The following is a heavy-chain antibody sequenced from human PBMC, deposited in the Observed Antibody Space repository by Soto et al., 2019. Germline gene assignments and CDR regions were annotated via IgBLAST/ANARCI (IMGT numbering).Heavy chain of an antibody. V-gene: IGHV4-30-4*01. CDR2: IFYSGTT. CDR3: ARHGGMATIVDAFDI. J-gene: IGHJ3*02. Sequence: SETLSLTCTVSGDSISSADYYWSWIRQTPGKGLEWIGHIFYSGTTYYNPSLKSRLTISVDTSKNHFSLRLTSVTAADTAVYYCARHGGMATIVDAFDIWGQGTMVTVSS. D-gene: IGHD5-12*01. CDR1: GDSISSADYY.